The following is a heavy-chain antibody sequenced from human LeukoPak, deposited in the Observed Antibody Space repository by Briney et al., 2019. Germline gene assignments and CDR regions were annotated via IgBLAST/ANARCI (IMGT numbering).Heavy chain of an antibody. CDR2: MNPNSGNT. J-gene: IGHJ5*02. CDR1: GYTFTGYY. Sequence: ASVKVSCKASGYTFTGYYMHWVRQATGQGLEWMGWMNPNSGNTGYAQKFQGRVTITRNTSISTAYMQLNSLRSDDTAVYYCTRRKLERRAGSWFDPWGQGTLVTVSS. D-gene: IGHD3-3*01. V-gene: IGHV1-8*03. CDR3: TRRKLERRAGSWFDP.